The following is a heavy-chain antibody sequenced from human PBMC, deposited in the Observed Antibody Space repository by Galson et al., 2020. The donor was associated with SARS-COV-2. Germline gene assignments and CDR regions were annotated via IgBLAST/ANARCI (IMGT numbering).Heavy chain of an antibody. CDR3: ARGAGRDTFDV. D-gene: IGHD6-19*01. J-gene: IGHJ3*01. Sequence: SETLSLTCSVSGGPITGGDDYWSWIRQSPGKGLEWSGYIYHSGSTYYNPSLKSRLSISLDTSKSQFSLKLTSVTAADTAVYYCARGAGRDTFDVWGQGTMVTVSS. CDR2: IYHSGST. CDR1: GGPITGGDDY. V-gene: IGHV4-30-4*01.